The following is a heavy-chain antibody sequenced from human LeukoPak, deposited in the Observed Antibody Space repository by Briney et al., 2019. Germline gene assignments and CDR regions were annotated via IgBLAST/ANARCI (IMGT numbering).Heavy chain of an antibody. Sequence: GESLKISCKGSGYSFTSYWIGWVRQMPGKGLEWMGIIYPGDSDTRYSPSFQGQATISADKSISTAYLQWSSLKASDTAMYYCARLAAGYSGSYYNYYYYGMDVWGLGTTVTVSS. CDR2: IYPGDSDT. D-gene: IGHD1-26*01. J-gene: IGHJ6*02. CDR1: GYSFTSYW. CDR3: ARLAAGYSGSYYNYYYYGMDV. V-gene: IGHV5-51*01.